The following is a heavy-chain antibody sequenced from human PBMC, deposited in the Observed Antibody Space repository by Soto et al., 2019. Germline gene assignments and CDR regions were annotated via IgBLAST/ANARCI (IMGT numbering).Heavy chain of an antibody. CDR2: ISAYNGNT. V-gene: IGHV1-18*01. CDR3: ARKDDILTGSHLLVY. J-gene: IGHJ4*02. CDR1: GYTFTSYG. Sequence: ASVKVSCKASGYTFTSYGISWVRQAPGQGLEWMGWISAYNGNTNYAQKLQGRVTMTTDTSTSTAYMELRSLRSDYTAVYYCARKDDILTGSHLLVYWGQGTLVTVSS. D-gene: IGHD3-9*01.